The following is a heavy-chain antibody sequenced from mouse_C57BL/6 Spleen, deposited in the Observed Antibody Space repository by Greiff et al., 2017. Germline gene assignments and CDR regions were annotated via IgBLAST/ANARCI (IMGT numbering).Heavy chain of an antibody. V-gene: IGHV1-66*01. J-gene: IGHJ4*01. Sequence: QVQLQQSGPELVKPGASVKISCKASGYSFTSYYIHWVKQRPGQGLEWIGWIYPGSGNTKYNEKFKGQATLTADTSSSTASMQLSSRTSEDSAVYYCARHGQLDYAMDYWGQGTSVTVSS. CDR1: GYSFTSYY. D-gene: IGHD3-3*01. CDR3: ARHGQLDYAMDY. CDR2: IYPGSGNT.